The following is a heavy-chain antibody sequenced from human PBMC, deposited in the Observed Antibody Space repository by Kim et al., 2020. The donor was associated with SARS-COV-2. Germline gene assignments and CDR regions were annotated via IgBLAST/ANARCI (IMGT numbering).Heavy chain of an antibody. CDR3: ARSRGYFDL. CDR2: GTA. Sequence: GTANYAQKFQGRVTITEDESTSTAYMGLSSLRSEDTAVYYCARSRGYFDLWGRGTLVTVSS. J-gene: IGHJ2*01. V-gene: IGHV1-69*01.